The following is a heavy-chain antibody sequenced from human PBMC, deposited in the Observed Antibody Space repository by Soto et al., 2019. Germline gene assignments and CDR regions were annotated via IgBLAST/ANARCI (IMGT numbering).Heavy chain of an antibody. CDR1: GGTFSSYA. Sequence: GASVKVSCKASGGTFSSYAISWVRQAPGQGLEWMGGIIPIFGTANYAQKFQGRVTITADESTSTAYMELSSLRSEDTAVYYCARPQWELDDDAFDIWGQGTMVTVSS. D-gene: IGHD1-26*01. CDR2: IIPIFGTA. CDR3: ARPQWELDDDAFDI. J-gene: IGHJ3*02. V-gene: IGHV1-69*13.